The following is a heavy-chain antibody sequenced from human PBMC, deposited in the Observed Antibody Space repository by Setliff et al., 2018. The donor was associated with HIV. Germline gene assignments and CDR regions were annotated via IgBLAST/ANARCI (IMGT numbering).Heavy chain of an antibody. Sequence: SETLSLTCTVSGYSISSGYYWGWIRQPPGKGLEWIGSIYHSGSTYYNPSLKSRVTISVDTSKNQFSLKLSSVTAADTAVYYCARVGSSSWPRWTNWFDPWGQGTLVTVSS. V-gene: IGHV4-38-2*02. CDR3: ARVGSSSWPRWTNWFDP. D-gene: IGHD6-13*01. CDR2: IYHSGST. CDR1: GYSISSGYY. J-gene: IGHJ5*02.